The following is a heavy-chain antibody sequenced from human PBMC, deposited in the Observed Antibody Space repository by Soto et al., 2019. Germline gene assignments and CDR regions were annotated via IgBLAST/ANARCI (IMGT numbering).Heavy chain of an antibody. V-gene: IGHV4-34*01. CDR1: GGSLSAYS. J-gene: IGHJ4*02. CDR2: INHSGIT. CDR3: GRGKQQHPGCFDY. Sequence: SETLSLTCAVFGGSLSAYSWSWVRQSPGKGLEWVGEINHSGITNYNPSLMSRVTMSLDTSKNQFSLKLHSVTAADTAVYYCGRGKQQHPGCFDYWGPGTLVTVSS. D-gene: IGHD6-13*01.